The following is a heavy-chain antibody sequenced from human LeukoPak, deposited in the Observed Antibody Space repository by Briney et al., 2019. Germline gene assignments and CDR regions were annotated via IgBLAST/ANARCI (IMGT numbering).Heavy chain of an antibody. CDR3: AKVRVRFLEWLFLGQDWFDP. D-gene: IGHD3-3*01. J-gene: IGHJ5*02. CDR1: GFTFSSYA. Sequence: KTGGSLRLSCAASGFTFSSYAMSWVRQAPGKGLEWVSAISGSGGSTYYADSVKGRFTISRDNSKNTLYLQMNSLRAEDTAVYYCAKVRVRFLEWLFLGQDWFDPWGQGTLVTVSS. CDR2: ISGSGGST. V-gene: IGHV3-23*01.